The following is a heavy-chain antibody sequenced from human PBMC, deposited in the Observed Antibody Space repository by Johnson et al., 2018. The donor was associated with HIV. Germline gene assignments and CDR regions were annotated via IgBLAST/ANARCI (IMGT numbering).Heavy chain of an antibody. CDR2: IWYDGSNK. Sequence: QVQLVESGGGVVQPGRSLRHSCAASGFTFSSYGMHWVRQAPGKGLEWVAVIWYDGSNKYYADSVKGRFTISRDNSKNTLYLQMNSLRAEDTAVYYCAKDNPGVSHAFDIWGQGTMVTVSS. J-gene: IGHJ3*02. CDR1: GFTFSSYG. D-gene: IGHD1-14*01. CDR3: AKDNPGVSHAFDI. V-gene: IGHV3-33*06.